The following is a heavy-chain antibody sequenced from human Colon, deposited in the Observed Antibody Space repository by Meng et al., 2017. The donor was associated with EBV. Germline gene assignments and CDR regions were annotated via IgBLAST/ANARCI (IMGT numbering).Heavy chain of an antibody. Sequence: LHRPESGPGLVRPSQTLSLTCIVSGDSVSDTNHFWGWVRQDQGKGLEWVGSINSNWNTYSNPSLTSRVTMSLDTSKNQFSLKLSSVTAADTAVYYCVRVRGDIDYWGQGTLVTVSS. V-gene: IGHV4-39*07. CDR2: INSNWNT. CDR1: GDSVSDTNHF. D-gene: IGHD2-15*01. CDR3: VRVRGDIDY. J-gene: IGHJ4*02.